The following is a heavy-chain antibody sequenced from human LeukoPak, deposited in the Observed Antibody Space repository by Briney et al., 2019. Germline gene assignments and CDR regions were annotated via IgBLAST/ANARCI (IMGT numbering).Heavy chain of an antibody. J-gene: IGHJ3*02. V-gene: IGHV4-39*07. Sequence: PSETLSLTCTVSGGSISSSSYYWGWIRQPPGKGLEWIGEINHSGSTNYNPSLKSRVTISVDTSKNQLSLKLSSVTAADTAVYYCARGSYRFPSIWGQGTMVTVSS. CDR2: INHSGST. D-gene: IGHD3-16*02. CDR1: GGSISSSSYY. CDR3: ARGSYRFPSI.